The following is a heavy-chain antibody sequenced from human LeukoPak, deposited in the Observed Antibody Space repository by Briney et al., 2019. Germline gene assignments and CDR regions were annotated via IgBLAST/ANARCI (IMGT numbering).Heavy chain of an antibody. CDR1: GLTFSDYY. CDR3: AIKGLRFFDWFS. CDR2: ISDSGSAI. D-gene: IGHD3-9*01. V-gene: IGHV3-11*01. J-gene: IGHJ5*02. Sequence: KPGGSLRLSCAASGLTFSDYYMSWIRQAPGKGLEWVSYISDSGSAIYYADSVKGRFTISRDNTKNSLYLHMNSLRAEDTAVYYCAIKGLRFFDWFSWGQGTLVTVSS.